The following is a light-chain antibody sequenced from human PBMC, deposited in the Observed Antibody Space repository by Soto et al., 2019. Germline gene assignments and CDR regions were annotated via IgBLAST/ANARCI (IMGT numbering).Light chain of an antibody. CDR3: QVWDSSSDHYF. V-gene: IGLV3-21*02. CDR1: IGSKS. Sequence: SYELTQPPSVSVAPGQTARISCGGNIGSKSVHWYQQKSGQAPVLVVYEDSDRPSGIPERISGSNSGNTATLTISRVEAVDEADYYCQVWDSSSDHYFFGTGTKLTVL. CDR2: EDS. J-gene: IGLJ1*01.